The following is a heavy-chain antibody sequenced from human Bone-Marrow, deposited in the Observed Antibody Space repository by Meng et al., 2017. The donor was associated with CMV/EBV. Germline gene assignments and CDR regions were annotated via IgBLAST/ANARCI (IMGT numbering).Heavy chain of an antibody. D-gene: IGHD2-15*01. V-gene: IGHV3-48*03. Sequence: GGSLRLSCAASGFTFSSYEMNWVRQAPGKGLEWVSYISNSGSTIYYADSVKGRFTISRDNAKNSLYLQMNSLRAEDTAVYYCAREEAAHYYYYGMDVWGQGTTVTVSS. J-gene: IGHJ6*02. CDR1: GFTFSSYE. CDR2: ISNSGSTI. CDR3: AREEAAHYYYYGMDV.